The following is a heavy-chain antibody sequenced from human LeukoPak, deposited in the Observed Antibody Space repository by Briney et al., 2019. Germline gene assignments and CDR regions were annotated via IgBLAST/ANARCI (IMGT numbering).Heavy chain of an antibody. CDR3: ARYCTFRTCSGTKFDS. CDR2: ISHDGNNK. V-gene: IGHV3-30*04. CDR1: GFTFSSYT. J-gene: IGHJ4*02. Sequence: GGSLRLSCAASGFTFSSYTMHWVRQAPGKGLEWVAVISHDGNNKYYADSVKGRFTISRDNSKNTLYLQMNSLRPEDTAVYYCARYCTFRTCSGTKFDSWGQGTLVTVSS. D-gene: IGHD1-1*01.